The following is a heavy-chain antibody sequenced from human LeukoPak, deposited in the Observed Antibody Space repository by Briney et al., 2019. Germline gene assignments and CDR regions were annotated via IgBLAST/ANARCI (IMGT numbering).Heavy chain of an antibody. CDR2: INPNSGGT. J-gene: IGHJ3*02. V-gene: IGHV1-2*02. CDR3: ARDSRIVATIGNAFDI. D-gene: IGHD5-12*01. Sequence: ASVKVSCKASGYTFTSYGISWVRQAPGQGLEWMGWINPNSGGTNYAQKFQGRVTMTRDTSISTAYMELSRLRSDDTAVYYCARDSRIVATIGNAFDIWGQGTMVTVSS. CDR1: GYTFTSYG.